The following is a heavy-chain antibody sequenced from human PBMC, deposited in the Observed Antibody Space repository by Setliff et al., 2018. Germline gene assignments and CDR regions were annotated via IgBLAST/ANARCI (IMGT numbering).Heavy chain of an antibody. J-gene: IGHJ6*02. CDR1: GYTFSNYG. CDR2: ISGYDGST. Sequence: ASVKVSCKTSGYTFSNYGVSWVRQAPGQGLEWMGWISGYDGSTKYAQNLHGRVTMTTDTSTTTAYMELRSLRSDDTAVYYCARFRVSSGGYNYYAMDVWGQGTTVTVSS. V-gene: IGHV1-18*01. D-gene: IGHD1-26*01. CDR3: ARFRVSSGGYNYYAMDV.